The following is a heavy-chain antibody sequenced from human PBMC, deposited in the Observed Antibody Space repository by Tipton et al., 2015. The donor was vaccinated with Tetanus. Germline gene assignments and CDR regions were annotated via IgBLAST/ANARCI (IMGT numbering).Heavy chain of an antibody. V-gene: IGHV4-30-2*01. CDR1: GGSFTSDNSY. Sequence: LRLSCTVSGGSFTSDNSYWSWIRKPPGKGLEWIGYINYSGSSYYSPPLKSRFSISVDGSNNQFSLDLNSVTAADTAVYYCARAHYDFWSSDSYYYGMDVWGQGTTVTVSS. D-gene: IGHD3-3*01. CDR2: INYSGSS. J-gene: IGHJ6*02. CDR3: ARAHYDFWSSDSYYYGMDV.